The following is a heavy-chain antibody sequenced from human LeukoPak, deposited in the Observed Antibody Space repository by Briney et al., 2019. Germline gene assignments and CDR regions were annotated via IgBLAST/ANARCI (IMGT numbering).Heavy chain of an antibody. CDR1: GFTFSGYA. V-gene: IGHV3-64*01. CDR3: ARVGGTLVSDY. CDR2: ISSNGGST. D-gene: IGHD3-16*01. Sequence: PGGSLRLSCAASGFTFSGYAMHWVRQAPGKGLEYVSAISSNGGSTYYANSVKGRFTISRDNSKNTLYLQMGSLRAEDMAVYYCARVGGTLVSDYWGQGTLVTVSS. J-gene: IGHJ4*02.